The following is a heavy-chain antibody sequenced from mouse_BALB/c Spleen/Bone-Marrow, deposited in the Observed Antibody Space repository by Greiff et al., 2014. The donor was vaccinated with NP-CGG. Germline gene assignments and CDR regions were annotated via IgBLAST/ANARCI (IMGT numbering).Heavy chain of an antibody. CDR2: IYPRNVNT. D-gene: IGHD2-3*01. V-gene: IGHV1S56*01. CDR3: ARWLLPYYAMDY. Sequence: VQLQQSGPELVKPGASVRMSCKASGYIFTTYYIHWVEQRPGQGLEWIGWIYPRNVNTNYNEKFRGKATLTADKSSSTAYMQLSSLTSEDSAVYFCARWLLPYYAMDYWGQGTSVTVSS. CDR1: GYIFTTYY. J-gene: IGHJ4*01.